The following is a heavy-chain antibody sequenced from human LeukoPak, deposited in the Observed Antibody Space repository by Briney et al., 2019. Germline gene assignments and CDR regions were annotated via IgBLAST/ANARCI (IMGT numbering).Heavy chain of an antibody. V-gene: IGHV3-48*04. CDR1: GFTSSTYG. Sequence: GGSLRLSCAASGFTSSTYGMSWVRQAPGKGLEWVSYISSSGSTIYYADSVKGRFTISRDNAKNSLYLQMNSLRAEDAAVYYCAELGITMIGGVWGRGTTVTISS. J-gene: IGHJ6*04. CDR2: ISSSGSTI. D-gene: IGHD3-10*02. CDR3: AELGITMIGGV.